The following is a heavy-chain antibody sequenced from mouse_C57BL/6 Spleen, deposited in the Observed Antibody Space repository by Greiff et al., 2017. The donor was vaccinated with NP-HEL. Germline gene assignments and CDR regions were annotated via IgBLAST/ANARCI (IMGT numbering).Heavy chain of an antibody. Sequence: EVQGVESGGGLVKPGGSLKLSCAASGFTFSSYAMSWVRQTPEKRLEWVATISDGGSYTYYPDNVKGRFTISRDNAKNNLYLQMSHLKSEDTAMYYCAREDDDWYFDVWGTGTTVTVSS. CDR2: ISDGGSYT. CDR3: AREDDDWYFDV. J-gene: IGHJ1*03. D-gene: IGHD2-3*01. CDR1: GFTFSSYA. V-gene: IGHV5-4*01.